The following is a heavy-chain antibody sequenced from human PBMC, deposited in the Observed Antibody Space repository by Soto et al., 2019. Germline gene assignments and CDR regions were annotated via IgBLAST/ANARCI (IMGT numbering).Heavy chain of an antibody. J-gene: IGHJ4*02. Sequence: PSETLSLTCTVSGGSISSYYWSWIRQPPGKGLECIGYIYYSGSTNYNPSLKSRVTISVDTSKNQFSLKLSSVTAADTAVYYCARVAYCSGGTCYSYHFDYWGQGTLVTVS. V-gene: IGHV4-59*01. CDR1: GGSISSYY. D-gene: IGHD2-15*01. CDR2: IYYSGST. CDR3: ARVAYCSGGTCYSYHFDY.